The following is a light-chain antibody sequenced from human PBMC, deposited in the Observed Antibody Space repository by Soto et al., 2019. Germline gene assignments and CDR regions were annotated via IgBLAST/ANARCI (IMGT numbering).Light chain of an antibody. V-gene: IGKV1-12*01. CDR2: AAS. J-gene: IGKJ5*01. CDR1: QSISSY. Sequence: DLQMAPSPASLSAFFGDRVTISFRSSQSISSYLAWYQKKPGKAPKLLMYAASSLQSGVPSRFSGSGSGTDFTLTISSLQPEDFATYYCQHADSFPLITFGQGTRLEIK. CDR3: QHADSFPLIT.